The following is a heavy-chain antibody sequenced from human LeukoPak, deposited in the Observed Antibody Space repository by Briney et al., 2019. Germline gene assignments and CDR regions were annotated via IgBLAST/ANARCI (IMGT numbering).Heavy chain of an antibody. J-gene: IGHJ4*02. D-gene: IGHD2-2*01. CDR3: ARESDQLLMGGYFDY. CDR1: GGTFSSYA. Sequence: PVKVSCKASGGTFSSYAISWVRQAPGQGLEWMGGIIPIFGTANYAQKFQGRVTITADESTSTAYMELSSLRAEDTAVYYCARESDQLLMGGYFDYWGQGTLVTVSS. CDR2: IIPIFGTA. V-gene: IGHV1-69*01.